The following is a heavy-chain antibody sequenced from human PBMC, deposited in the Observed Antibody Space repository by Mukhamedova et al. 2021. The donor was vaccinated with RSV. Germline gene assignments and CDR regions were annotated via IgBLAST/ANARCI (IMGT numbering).Heavy chain of an antibody. D-gene: IGHD2-15*01. V-gene: IGHV3-48*03. CDR2: ISFGGTTI. Sequence: GKGLDWVSYISFGGTTIYYADSVKGRFTISRDNAKNSLFLQLDSLRAEDTAVYYCARASKSARNLAGLTPSVMDFWGQGTLVTVSS. J-gene: IGHJ4*02. CDR3: ARASKSARNLAGLTPSVMDF.